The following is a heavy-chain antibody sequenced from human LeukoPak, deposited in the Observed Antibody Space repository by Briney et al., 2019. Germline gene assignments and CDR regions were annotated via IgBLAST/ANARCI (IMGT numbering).Heavy chain of an antibody. V-gene: IGHV3-30*02. CDR3: ARDLRAMVVSAGFDY. D-gene: IGHD4-23*01. CDR1: GFTCSDYS. CDR2: IRYDGTNE. J-gene: IGHJ4*02. Sequence: GGSLRLSCAASGFTCSDYSIHWVRQAPGKGLEWMAFIRYDGTNEYYTDSVKGRFTISRDNSKNILYLQMNSLRAEDTALYFCARDLRAMVVSAGFDYWGQGTLVTVSS.